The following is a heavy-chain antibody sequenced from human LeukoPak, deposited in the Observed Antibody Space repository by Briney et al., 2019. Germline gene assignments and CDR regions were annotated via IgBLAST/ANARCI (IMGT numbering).Heavy chain of an antibody. CDR2: IGGDGIA. CDR1: GFTFTDHP. V-gene: IGHV3-69-1*01. Sequence: GESLRLSCVASGFTFTDHPMNWVRQAPGKGLEWISYIGGDGIAFYADSVKGRFTASKDDARKSMYLQMNSLRAEDTAVYYCARGGYFDWLTDYWGQGILVTVSS. CDR3: ARGGYFDWLTDY. D-gene: IGHD3-9*01. J-gene: IGHJ4*02.